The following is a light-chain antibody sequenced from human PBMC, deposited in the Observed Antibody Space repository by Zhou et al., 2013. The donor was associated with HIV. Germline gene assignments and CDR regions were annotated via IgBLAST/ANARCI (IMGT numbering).Light chain of an antibody. V-gene: IGKV1-39*01. Sequence: IQLTQSPSSLSASVGDRVTITCRASQGISSYLAWYQQKPGKAPQLLIYAASTLQSGVPSRFSGSGSGTDFTLTISSLQPEDFGTYYCQQSYSTPRWTFGQGTKVEIK. CDR1: QGISSY. J-gene: IGKJ1*01. CDR3: QQSYSTPRWT. CDR2: AAS.